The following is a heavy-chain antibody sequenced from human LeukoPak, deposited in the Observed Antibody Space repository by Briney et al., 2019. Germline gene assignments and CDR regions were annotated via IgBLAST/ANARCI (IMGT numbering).Heavy chain of an antibody. CDR1: GFTFSSYE. Sequence: PGGSLRLSCAASGFTFSSYEMNWVRQAPGKGLEWVSYISSSGSTIYYADSVKGRFTITRDNAKNTLYLQMNSLRAEDTAVYYCARFTYYYGSGSYYNGYWGQGTLVTVSS. D-gene: IGHD3-10*01. CDR2: ISSSGSTI. J-gene: IGHJ4*02. CDR3: ARFTYYYGSGSYYNGY. V-gene: IGHV3-48*03.